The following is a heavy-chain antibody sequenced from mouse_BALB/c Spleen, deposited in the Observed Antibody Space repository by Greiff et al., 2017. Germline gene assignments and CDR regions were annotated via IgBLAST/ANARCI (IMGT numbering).Heavy chain of an antibody. J-gene: IGHJ3*01. Sequence: EVQLVQSGAGLVKPGGSLKLSCAASGFAFSSYDMSWVRQTPEKRLEWVAYISSGGGSTYYPDTVKGRFTITRDNAKNTLYLQMSSLTSEDTAMYYCARPTMITTGGWFAYWGQGTLVTVSA. CDR3: ARPTMITTGGWFAY. D-gene: IGHD2-4*01. V-gene: IGHV5-12-1*01. CDR2: ISSGGGST. CDR1: GFAFSSYD.